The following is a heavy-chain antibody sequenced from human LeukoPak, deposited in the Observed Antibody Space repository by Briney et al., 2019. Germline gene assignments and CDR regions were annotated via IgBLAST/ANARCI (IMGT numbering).Heavy chain of an antibody. Sequence: SETLSLTCAVYGGSFGGYYWSWIRQPPGKGLEWIGEINHSGSTNYNPSLKSRVTISVDTSKNQFSLKLSSVTAADTAVYYCARAIVGATTYWGQGTLVTVSS. CDR1: GGSFGGYY. CDR3: ARAIVGATTY. V-gene: IGHV4-34*01. J-gene: IGHJ4*02. CDR2: INHSGST. D-gene: IGHD1-26*01.